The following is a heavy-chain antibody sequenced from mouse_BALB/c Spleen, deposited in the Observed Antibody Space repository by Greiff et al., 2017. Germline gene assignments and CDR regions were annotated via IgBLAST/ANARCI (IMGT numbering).Heavy chain of an antibody. D-gene: IGHD1-1*02. CDR3: AREAYGSSWFAY. V-gene: IGHV1-7*01. Sequence: VKLQESGAELAKPGASVKMSCKASGYTFTSYWMHWVKQRPGQGLEWIGYINPSTGYTEYNQKFKDKATLTADKSSSTAYMQLSSLTSEDSAVYYCAREAYGSSWFAYWGQGTLVTVSA. CDR2: INPSTGYT. J-gene: IGHJ3*01. CDR1: GYTFTSYW.